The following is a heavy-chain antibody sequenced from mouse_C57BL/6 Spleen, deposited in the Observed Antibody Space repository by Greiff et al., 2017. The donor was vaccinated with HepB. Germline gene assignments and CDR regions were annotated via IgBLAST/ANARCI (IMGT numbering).Heavy chain of an antibody. CDR3: AREDYDYDEYYAMDY. Sequence: QVQLQQPGAELVKPGASVKMSCKASGYTFTSYWITWVKQRPGQGLEWIGDIYPGSGSTNYNEKFKSKATLTVDTSSSTAYMQLSSLTSEDSAVYYCAREDYDYDEYYAMDYWGQGTSVTVSS. CDR1: GYTFTSYW. V-gene: IGHV1-55*01. D-gene: IGHD2-4*01. J-gene: IGHJ4*01. CDR2: IYPGSGST.